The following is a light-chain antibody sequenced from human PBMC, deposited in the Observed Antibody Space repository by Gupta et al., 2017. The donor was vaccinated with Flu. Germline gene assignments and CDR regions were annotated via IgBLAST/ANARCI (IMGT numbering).Light chain of an antibody. CDR3: QQYYSIHCT. Sequence: DIVMTQSSDSLAVSLGERATINCKSSQRVLYSSNNKNYLAWYQQKPGQPPKLLIDWASTRESGGPDRFSGGGSGTEGTLNISSLQAEDVAVDYTQQYYSIHCTVGRGTKVEIK. V-gene: IGKV4-1*01. CDR1: QRVLYSSNNKNY. J-gene: IGKJ4*01. CDR2: WAS.